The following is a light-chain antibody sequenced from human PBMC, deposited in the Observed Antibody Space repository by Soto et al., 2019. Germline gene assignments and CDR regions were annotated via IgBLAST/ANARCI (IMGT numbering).Light chain of an antibody. CDR3: CSYTRSGSFV. J-gene: IGLJ1*01. CDR2: EVN. V-gene: IGLV2-23*02. CDR1: SSDVGIYNL. Sequence: QSVLTQPASVSGSPGQPITISCTGTSSDVGIYNLVSWYRHFPGKAPKLMIYEVNKRPSGVSNRFSGSKSGSTASLTISGLQADDEADYYCCSYTRSGSFVFGTGTKVTVL.